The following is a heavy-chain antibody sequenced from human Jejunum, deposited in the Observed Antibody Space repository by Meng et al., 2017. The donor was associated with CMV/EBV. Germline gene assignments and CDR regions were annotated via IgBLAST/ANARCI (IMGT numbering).Heavy chain of an antibody. CDR3: AQTQVLAQDVLNI. CDR1: GGSISRTY. Sequence: TVSGGSISRTYGTWIQQPPGRGLEWIGYIHSSGTTDDNPSLKSRVTIVLDTSNNHFSLNLRSVIAADTAVYYCAQTQVLAQDVLNIWGPGTMVTVSS. J-gene: IGHJ3*02. CDR2: IHSSGTT. V-gene: IGHV4-59*01.